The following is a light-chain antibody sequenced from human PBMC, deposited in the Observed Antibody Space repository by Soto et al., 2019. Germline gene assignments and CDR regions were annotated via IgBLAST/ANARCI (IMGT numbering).Light chain of an antibody. V-gene: IGLV1-40*01. CDR3: QSYDSSMTAVA. J-gene: IGLJ2*01. CDR1: SSNIGAGYD. Sequence: QSVLTQPPSVSGAPGQRVTISCTGSSSNIGAGYDVHWYKQLPGTAPKLLIYDNANRPSGVPDRFSGSKSGTSASLASTGLQAEDEADYYCQSYDSSMTAVAFGGGTKVTVL. CDR2: DNA.